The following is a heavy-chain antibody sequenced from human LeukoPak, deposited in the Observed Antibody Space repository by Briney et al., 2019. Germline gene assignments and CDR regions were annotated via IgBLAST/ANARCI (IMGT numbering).Heavy chain of an antibody. V-gene: IGHV1-3*01. J-gene: IGHJ3*02. CDR3: ARDGVTPDAFDI. CDR2: INAGNGNT. Sequence: GVSVKVSCKASGYTFTSYAMHWVRQAPGQRLEWMGWINAGNGNTKYSQKFQGRVTITRDTSASTAYMELSSLRSEDTAVYYCARDGVTPDAFDIWGQGTMVTVSS. D-gene: IGHD3-16*01. CDR1: GYTFTSYA.